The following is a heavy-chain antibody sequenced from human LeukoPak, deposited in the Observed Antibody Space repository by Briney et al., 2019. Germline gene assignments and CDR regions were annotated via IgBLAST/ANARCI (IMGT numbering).Heavy chain of an antibody. V-gene: IGHV3-23*01. D-gene: IGHD1-26*01. J-gene: IGHJ2*01. CDR2: ISSSGSGGNA. Sequence: GGSLRLSCATSGFTFSSYAMNCVRQAPGKGLEWVSGISSSGSGGNAYYADFVKGRFTISRDSSKNTLFLQMNTLRAEDTAIYYCAKDRTVGASYWYFDLWGRGTLVTVSS. CDR3: AKDRTVGASYWYFDL. CDR1: GFTFSSYA.